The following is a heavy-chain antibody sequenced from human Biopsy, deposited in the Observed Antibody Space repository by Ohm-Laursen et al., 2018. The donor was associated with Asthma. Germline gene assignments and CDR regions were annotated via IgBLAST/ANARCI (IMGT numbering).Heavy chain of an antibody. V-gene: IGHV3-23*01. CDR2: ISGSGDST. CDR3: ARGDSSGWSHYYFDY. Sequence: SLRLSCAASGFTFSRYDMSWVRQAPGKGLEWVSAISGSGDSTYYADSVKGRFTISRDFSKNTLHLQMHSLRVEDTAVYYCARGDSSGWSHYYFDYWGQGTLVTVSS. J-gene: IGHJ4*02. D-gene: IGHD6-19*01. CDR1: GFTFSRYD.